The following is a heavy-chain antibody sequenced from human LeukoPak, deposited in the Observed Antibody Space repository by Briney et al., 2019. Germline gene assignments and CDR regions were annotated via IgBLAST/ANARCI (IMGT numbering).Heavy chain of an antibody. CDR3: AKESVATPPYYYMDV. CDR1: GFTFSSYG. CDR2: IWYDGSNK. Sequence: GGSLRLSCAASGFTFSSYGMHWVRQAPGKGLEWVAVIWYDGSNKYYADSVKGRFTISRDNSKNTLYLQMNSLRAEDTAVYYCAKESVATPPYYYMDVWGKGTTVTVSS. D-gene: IGHD5-12*01. J-gene: IGHJ6*03. V-gene: IGHV3-33*06.